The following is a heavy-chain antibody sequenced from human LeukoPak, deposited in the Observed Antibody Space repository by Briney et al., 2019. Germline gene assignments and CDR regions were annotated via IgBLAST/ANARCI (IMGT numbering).Heavy chain of an antibody. J-gene: IGHJ3*02. CDR3: ARAWLMATIQSGAFDI. CDR2: INPSGGST. CDR1: GYTFTSYY. Sequence: ASVTVSFKASGYTFTSYYMHWVRQAPGQGLEWMGIINPSGGSTSYAQKFQGRVTMTRDMSTSTVYMELSSLRSEDTAVYYCARAWLMATIQSGAFDIWGQGTMVTVSS. D-gene: IGHD5-24*01. V-gene: IGHV1-46*01.